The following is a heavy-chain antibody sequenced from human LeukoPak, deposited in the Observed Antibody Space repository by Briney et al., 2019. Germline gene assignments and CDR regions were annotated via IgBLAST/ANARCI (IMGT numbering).Heavy chain of an antibody. J-gene: IGHJ4*02. V-gene: IGHV3-48*02. CDR3: ARISPAYGDYYLDY. Sequence: PGGSLRLSCAASGFSFTSYSLNWVRQAPGKDLEWISYITSSSSRIYYADSAKGRFTISRDNAKNSLYLQMNSLRDEDTAVYYCARISPAYGDYYLDYWGQGTLVTVSA. CDR2: ITSSSSRI. CDR1: GFSFTSYS. D-gene: IGHD4-17*01.